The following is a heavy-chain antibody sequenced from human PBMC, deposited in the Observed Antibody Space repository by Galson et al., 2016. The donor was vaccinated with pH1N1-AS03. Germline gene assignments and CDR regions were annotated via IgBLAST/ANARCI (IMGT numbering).Heavy chain of an antibody. J-gene: IGHJ4*02. CDR2: IYDTGRT. CDR3: ARVVGARPPPDY. Sequence: ETLSLTCTVSGGSISSRAYYWGWIRQPPGKGLEWIGSIYDTGRTTYNPSLKSRVTISGDPSKNQLSLKVTSMTAADTAVYYCARVVGARPPPDYWGQGTLVTVSS. D-gene: IGHD1-26*01. CDR1: GGSISSRAYY. V-gene: IGHV4-39*01.